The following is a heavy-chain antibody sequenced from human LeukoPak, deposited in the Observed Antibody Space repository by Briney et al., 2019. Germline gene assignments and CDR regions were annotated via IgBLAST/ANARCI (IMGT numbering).Heavy chain of an antibody. J-gene: IGHJ4*02. CDR3: ASGRDYYDSSGLFDY. Sequence: GASVKVSCKASGDTFSNYAISWVRQAPGQGLEWMGGIIPIFGTANYAQKFQGRVTITADESTSTAYMELSSLRSEDTAVYYCASGRDYYDSSGLFDYWGQGTLVTVSS. CDR2: IIPIFGTA. V-gene: IGHV1-69*13. CDR1: GDTFSNYA. D-gene: IGHD3-22*01.